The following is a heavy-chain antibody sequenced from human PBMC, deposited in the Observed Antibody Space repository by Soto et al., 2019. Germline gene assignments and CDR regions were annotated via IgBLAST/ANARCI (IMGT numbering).Heavy chain of an antibody. CDR2: IYYSGST. J-gene: IGHJ5*02. D-gene: IGHD3-10*01. CDR1: GGNSGSSSCC. Sequence: VAGGNSGSSSCCWGRIHQPPGKGLEWIGSIYYSGSTYYNPSLKSRVTISVDTSKNQFSLKLSSVTAADTAVYYCARQGVLLWFGETPNWFDPWGQGTLVTGSS. CDR3: ARQGVLLWFGETPNWFDP. V-gene: IGHV4-39*01.